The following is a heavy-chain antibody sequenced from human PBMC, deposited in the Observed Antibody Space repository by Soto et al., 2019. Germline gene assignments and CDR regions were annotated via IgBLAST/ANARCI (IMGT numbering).Heavy chain of an antibody. D-gene: IGHD3-10*01. CDR3: ARERVRGVMPRNWFDP. J-gene: IGHJ5*02. V-gene: IGHV3-33*01. CDR2: IWYDGSNK. Sequence: GGSLRLSCAASGFTFSSYGMHWVRQAPGKGLEWVAVIWYDGSNKYYADSVKGRFTISRDNSKNTLYLQMNSLRAEDTAVYYCARERVRGVMPRNWFDPWGQGTLVTVSS. CDR1: GFTFSSYG.